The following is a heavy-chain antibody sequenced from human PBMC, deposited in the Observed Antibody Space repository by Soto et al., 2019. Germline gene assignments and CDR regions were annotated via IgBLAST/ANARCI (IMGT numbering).Heavy chain of an antibody. CDR3: ARDYGDYPPHYMGV. D-gene: IGHD3-10*01. CDR1: GFTFSSYG. V-gene: IGHV3-33*01. CDR2: IWYDGSNK. Sequence: QVQLVESGGGVVQPGRSLRLSCAASGFTFSSYGMHWVRQAPGKGLEWVAVIWYDGSNKYYADSVKGRFTISRDNSKNTLYLQMNSLRAEDTAVYYCARDYGDYPPHYMGVWGKGTTVTVSS. J-gene: IGHJ6*03.